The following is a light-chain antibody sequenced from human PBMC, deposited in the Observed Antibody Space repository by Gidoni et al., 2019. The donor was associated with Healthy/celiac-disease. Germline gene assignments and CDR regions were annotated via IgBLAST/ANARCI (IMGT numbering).Light chain of an antibody. CDR2: GNS. CDR3: QSYDSSLRRV. J-gene: IGLJ2*01. Sequence: QSVLTQPPSVSGPPGQRVTISCTGSSPHIGAGYAVHWYQQHPGTAPKLLIYGNSNRPSGVPDRFSGSKSGTSASLAITGLQAEDEADYYCQSYDSSLRRVFGGGTKLTVL. V-gene: IGLV1-40*01. CDR1: SPHIGAGYA.